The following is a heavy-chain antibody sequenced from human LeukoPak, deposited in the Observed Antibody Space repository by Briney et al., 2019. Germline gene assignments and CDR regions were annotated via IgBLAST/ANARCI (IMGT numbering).Heavy chain of an antibody. V-gene: IGHV3-23*01. CDR2: ISGSGGST. Sequence: PGGSLRLSCAASGFTFSSYAMSWVRQAPGKGLEWVSAISGSGGSTYYADSVKGRFTISRDNSKNTLYLQMNSPRAEDTAVYYCAKDRHSSSWQRNLGVDYWGQGTLVTVSS. CDR3: AKDRHSSSWQRNLGVDY. CDR1: GFTFSSYA. D-gene: IGHD6-13*01. J-gene: IGHJ4*02.